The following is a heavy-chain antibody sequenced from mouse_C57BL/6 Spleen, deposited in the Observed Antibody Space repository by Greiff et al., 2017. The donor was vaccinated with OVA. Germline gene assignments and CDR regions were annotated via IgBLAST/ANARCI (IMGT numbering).Heavy chain of an antibody. V-gene: IGHV5-9-1*02. J-gene: IGHJ2*01. CDR2: ISSGGDYI. Sequence: EVKLVESGEGLVKPGGSLKLSCAASGFTFSSYAMSWVRQTPEKRLEWVAYISSGGDYIYCADTVKGRFTISRDNARNTLYLQMSSLKSEDTAMYYCTREDSSGYFDYWGQGTTLTVSS. CDR3: TREDSSGYFDY. CDR1: GFTFSSYA. D-gene: IGHD3-2*02.